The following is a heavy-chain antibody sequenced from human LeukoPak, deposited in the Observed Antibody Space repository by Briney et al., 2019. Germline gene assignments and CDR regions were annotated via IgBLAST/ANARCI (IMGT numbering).Heavy chain of an antibody. CDR1: GFTFSSYW. V-gene: IGHV3-74*01. CDR2: INSDGSST. J-gene: IGHJ4*02. D-gene: IGHD6-25*01. CDR3: ARLGSRGGVAALDY. Sequence: GGSLRLSCAASGFTFSSYWMHWVRHAPGKGLVWVSRINSDGSSTSYADSVKGRFTISRDNAKNTLYLQMNSLRAEDTAVYYCARLGSRGGVAALDYWGQGTLVTVSS.